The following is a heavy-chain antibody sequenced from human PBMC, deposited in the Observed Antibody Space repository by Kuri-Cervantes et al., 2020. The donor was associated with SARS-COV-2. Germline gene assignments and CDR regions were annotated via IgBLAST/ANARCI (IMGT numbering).Heavy chain of an antibody. D-gene: IGHD3-22*01. CDR1: GGSFSGYY. Sequence: SETLSLTCAVYGGSFSGYYWSWIRQPPGEGLEWIGEINHSGSTNYNPSLKSRVTISVDTSKNQFSLKLSSVTAADTAVYYCARRVVSGMDVWGQGTTVTVSS. CDR3: ARRVVSGMDV. J-gene: IGHJ6*02. V-gene: IGHV4-34*01. CDR2: INHSGST.